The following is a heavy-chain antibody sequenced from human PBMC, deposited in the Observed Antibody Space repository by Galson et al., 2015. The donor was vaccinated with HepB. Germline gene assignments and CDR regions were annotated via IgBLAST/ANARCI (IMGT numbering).Heavy chain of an antibody. V-gene: IGHV3-33*01. Sequence: SLRLSCAASGFIFSNYVMHWVRQAPGKGLEWVALIWYDGNNKYYADSVKGRFTISRDNSKNTLYLQMNSLRAEDTAVYYCARVRTRSLSPAPDYPVSLFYFDYWGQGTLVTVSS. CDR1: GFIFSNYV. CDR2: IWYDGNNK. D-gene: IGHD4-11*01. J-gene: IGHJ4*02. CDR3: ARVRTRSLSPAPDYPVSLFYFDY.